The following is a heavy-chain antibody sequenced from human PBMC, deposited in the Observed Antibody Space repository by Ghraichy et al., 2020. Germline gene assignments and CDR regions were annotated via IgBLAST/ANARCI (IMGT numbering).Heavy chain of an antibody. CDR1: GVSIKSDY. CDR3: ARNSGWYRHDL. CDR2: KSYSGST. J-gene: IGHJ2*01. V-gene: IGHV4-59*08. Sequence: SETLSLTCTVSGVSIKSDYWSWIRQPPGKGLEWIGYKSYSGSTNYNPSLKSRVTISVNWKQFSLNLGSVTAADTAVYYCARNSGWYRHDLWGRGTLVIVSS. D-gene: IGHD6-19*01.